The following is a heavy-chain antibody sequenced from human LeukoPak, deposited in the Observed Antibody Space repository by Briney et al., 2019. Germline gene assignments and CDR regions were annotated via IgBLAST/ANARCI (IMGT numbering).Heavy chain of an antibody. J-gene: IGHJ4*02. D-gene: IGHD3-22*01. CDR3: ARATDYYYDSSGYYLDY. Sequence: SETLSLTCTVSGGSISSHYWSWIRQPPGKGLEWIGYIYYSGSTNYNPPLKSRVTISVDTSKNQFSLKLSSVTAADTAVYYCARATDYYYDSSGYYLDYWGQGTLVTVSS. CDR1: GGSISSHY. V-gene: IGHV4-59*11. CDR2: IYYSGST.